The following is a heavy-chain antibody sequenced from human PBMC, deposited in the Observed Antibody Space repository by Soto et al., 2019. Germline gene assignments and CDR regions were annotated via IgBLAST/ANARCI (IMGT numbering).Heavy chain of an antibody. CDR2: ISGNSGSV. CDR1: GFIFDDYA. J-gene: IGHJ6*02. Sequence: EVQLVESGGGLVQPGRSLRLSCAASGFIFDDYAMHWVRQAPGKGREWVSVISGNSGSVGYADSVKGRFTISRDNAKNSLYLQMNSLRAEDTALYYCAKDRYSSSAYYYYGMDGWGQGTTVTVSS. V-gene: IGHV3-9*01. CDR3: AKDRYSSSAYYYYGMDG. D-gene: IGHD5-18*01.